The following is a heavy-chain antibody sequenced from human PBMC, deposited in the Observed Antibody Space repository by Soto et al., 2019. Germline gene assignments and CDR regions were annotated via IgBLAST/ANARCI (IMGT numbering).Heavy chain of an antibody. Sequence: PGGSLRLSCAASGFTFSDYYMSWIRQSPGKGLEWVSYISSSSSYTNYADSVKGRFTISRDNAKNSLYLQMNSLRAEDTAVYYCAFIEVAGLDYWGQGTLVTVSS. CDR1: GFTFSDYY. CDR3: AFIEVAGLDY. V-gene: IGHV3-11*06. D-gene: IGHD6-19*01. CDR2: ISSSSSYT. J-gene: IGHJ4*02.